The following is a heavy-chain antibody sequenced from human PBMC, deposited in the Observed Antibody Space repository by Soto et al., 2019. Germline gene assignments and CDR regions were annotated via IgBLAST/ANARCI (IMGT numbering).Heavy chain of an antibody. CDR1: RCSFTTYA. CDR3: ARDPGTGAALRAYHFDY. V-gene: IGHV1-3*01. Sequence: ASVKVSFKASRCSFTTYARHWVGQAPGQRLEWMGWINAGNGDTKYSEKFQGRVTITRDTSANTAYMELSSLRSEDTSVYYCARDPGTGAALRAYHFDYWGQGTLVTVSS. J-gene: IGHJ4*02. CDR2: INAGNGDT. D-gene: IGHD1-1*01.